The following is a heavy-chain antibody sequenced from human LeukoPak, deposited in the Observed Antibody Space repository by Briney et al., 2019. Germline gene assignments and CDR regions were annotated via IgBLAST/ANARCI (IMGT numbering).Heavy chain of an antibody. V-gene: IGHV3-11*01. CDR1: GLTFSDYY. Sequence: PGGSLRLSCAASGLTFSDYYMSWIRQAPGKGLEWVSYISSSGSTIYYADSVKGRFTISRDNAKNSLYLQMNSLRAEDTAVYYCARDQNFWSGYEAFDIWGQGTMVTVSS. J-gene: IGHJ3*02. CDR3: ARDQNFWSGYEAFDI. CDR2: ISSSGSTI. D-gene: IGHD3-3*01.